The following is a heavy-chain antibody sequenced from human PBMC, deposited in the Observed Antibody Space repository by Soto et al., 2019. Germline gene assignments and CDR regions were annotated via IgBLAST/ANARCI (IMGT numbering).Heavy chain of an antibody. Sequence: PGGSLRLSCAASGFTFSSYAMSWVRQAPGKGLEWVSAISGSGGSTYYADSVKGRFTISRDNSKNTLYLQMNSLRAEDTAVYYCAKEGLYDSSGSPPRVFDYWGQGTLVTVSS. CDR2: ISGSGGST. CDR3: AKEGLYDSSGSPPRVFDY. V-gene: IGHV3-23*01. D-gene: IGHD3-22*01. J-gene: IGHJ4*02. CDR1: GFTFSSYA.